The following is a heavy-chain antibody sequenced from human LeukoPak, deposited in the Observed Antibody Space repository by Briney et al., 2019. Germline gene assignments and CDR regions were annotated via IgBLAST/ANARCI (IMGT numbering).Heavy chain of an antibody. CDR3: TTIGGLGTDDY. V-gene: IGHV3-7*01. Sequence: PGGSLRLSCAASGFTFSNAWMSWVRQAPGKGLEWVAYIKVDGTDKYYLDSVEGRFTISRDNAKNSLYLQMNRLRAEDTAVYYCTTIGGLGTDDYWGQGTLVTVSS. J-gene: IGHJ4*02. CDR2: IKVDGTDK. CDR1: GFTFSNAW. D-gene: IGHD7-27*01.